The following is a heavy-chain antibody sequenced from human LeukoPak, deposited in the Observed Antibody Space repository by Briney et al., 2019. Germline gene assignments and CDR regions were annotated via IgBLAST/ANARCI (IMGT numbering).Heavy chain of an antibody. CDR3: ARGRPPTYSSSSASWFDP. V-gene: IGHV4-39*07. J-gene: IGHJ5*02. Sequence: PSETLSLTCTVSGGSISSSNYYWGWIRQPPGKGLEWIGNIYYSGSTYYNPSLKSRVTISVDTSKNQFSLKLSSVTAADTAVYYCARGRPPTYSSSSASWFDPWGQGTLVTVSS. CDR2: IYYSGST. CDR1: GGSISSSNYY. D-gene: IGHD6-13*01.